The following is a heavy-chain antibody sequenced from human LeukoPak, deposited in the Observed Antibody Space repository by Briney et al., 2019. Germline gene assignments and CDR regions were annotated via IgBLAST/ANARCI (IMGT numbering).Heavy chain of an antibody. CDR1: GYTFTSYD. D-gene: IGHD3-16*01. V-gene: IGHV1-8*01. J-gene: IGHJ6*03. CDR3: ARAGRVTYYYYYMDV. CDR2: MNPNSGNT. Sequence: ASVKVSFKASGYTFTSYDINWVRQATGQGLEWMGWMNPNSGNTGYAQKFQGRVTMTRNTSISTAYMELSSLRSEDTAVYYCARAGRVTYYYYYMDVWGKGTTVTVSS.